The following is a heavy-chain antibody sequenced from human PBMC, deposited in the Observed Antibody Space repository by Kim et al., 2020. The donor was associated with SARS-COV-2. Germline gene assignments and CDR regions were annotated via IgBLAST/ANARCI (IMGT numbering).Heavy chain of an antibody. CDR2: ISSSGGST. Sequence: GGSLRLSCAASGFTFSSYAMSWVRQAPGKGLEWVSAISSSGGSTFYANSVKGRFTISRDNSKNTVYLQINSLRAEDTAVYYCARDGSDSDFWSGFYDHWGQGTLVTVSS. V-gene: IGHV3-23*01. J-gene: IGHJ4*02. CDR3: ARDGSDSDFWSGFYDH. CDR1: GFTFSSYA. D-gene: IGHD3-3*01.